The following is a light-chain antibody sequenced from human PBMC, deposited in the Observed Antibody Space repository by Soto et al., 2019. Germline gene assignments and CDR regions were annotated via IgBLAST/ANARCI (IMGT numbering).Light chain of an antibody. CDR3: QQRINLPPTS. CDR2: DAS. Sequence: IVLTECPATRSLSPGERATISSRASQSVSSYLAWYQHKPGQAHRLIVYDASSRATRHPTRVSGRGIRTDLPFRIRSLYPEDIGIYYCQQRINLPPTSLGQGTRLEIK. CDR1: QSVSSY. J-gene: IGKJ5*01. V-gene: IGKV3-11*01.